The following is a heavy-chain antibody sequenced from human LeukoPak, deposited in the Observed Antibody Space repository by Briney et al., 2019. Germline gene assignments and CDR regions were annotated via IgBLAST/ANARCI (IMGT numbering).Heavy chain of an antibody. J-gene: IGHJ2*01. CDR2: IYTSGST. D-gene: IGHD5-18*01. CDR1: GGSIISYY. V-gene: IGHV4-4*07. Sequence: PSETLSLTSTVSGGSIISYYWSWIRQPAGKGLEWIGRIYTSGSTNYNPSLKSRVTMSVDTSKNQFSLKLSSVTAADTAVYYCARSDTAMVEWYFDLWGRGTLVTVSS. CDR3: ARSDTAMVEWYFDL.